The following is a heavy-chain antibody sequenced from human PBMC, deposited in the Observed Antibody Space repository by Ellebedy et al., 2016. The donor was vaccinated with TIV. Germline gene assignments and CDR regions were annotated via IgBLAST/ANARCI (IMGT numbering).Heavy chain of an antibody. CDR3: ARWYFGSGSYYWFDP. V-gene: IGHV4-59*12. CDR1: GGSISSYY. D-gene: IGHD3-10*01. CDR2: IYYSGST. J-gene: IGHJ5*02. Sequence: MPSETLSLTCTVSGGSISSYYWSWIRQPPGKGLEWIGYIYYSGSTNYNPSLKSRVTISVDTSKNQFSLKLSSVTAADTAVYYCARWYFGSGSYYWFDPWGQGTLVTVSS.